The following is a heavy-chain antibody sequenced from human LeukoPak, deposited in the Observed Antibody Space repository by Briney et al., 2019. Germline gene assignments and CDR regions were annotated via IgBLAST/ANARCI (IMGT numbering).Heavy chain of an antibody. CDR2: IYYSGST. J-gene: IGHJ4*02. V-gene: IGHV4-39*02. Sequence: SETLSLTCTVSGGSISSSSYYWGWIRQPPGKGLEWIGSIYYSGSTYYNPSLKSRVTISVDTSKNQFSLKLSSVTAADTAVYYCARDIPRGYSGYDTRGFDYWGQGTLVTVSS. CDR1: GGSISSSSYY. D-gene: IGHD5-12*01. CDR3: ARDIPRGYSGYDTRGFDY.